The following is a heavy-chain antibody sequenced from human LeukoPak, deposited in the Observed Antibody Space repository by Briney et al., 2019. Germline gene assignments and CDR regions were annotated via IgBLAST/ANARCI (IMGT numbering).Heavy chain of an antibody. D-gene: IGHD3-10*01. CDR3: ARDYGSGSYSV. CDR1: GGSISSYY. Sequence: SETLSLTCTVSGGSISSYYWSWIRQPPGKGLEWIGYIYYSGSTNYNPSLKSRVTISVDTSKNQFSLKLSSVTAADTAVYYCARDYGSGSYSVWGQGTLVTVSS. CDR2: IYYSGST. J-gene: IGHJ4*02. V-gene: IGHV4-59*12.